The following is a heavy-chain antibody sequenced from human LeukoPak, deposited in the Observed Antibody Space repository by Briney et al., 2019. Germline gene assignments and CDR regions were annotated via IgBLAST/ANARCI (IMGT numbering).Heavy chain of an antibody. CDR1: GDSISSGDYY. Sequence: SETLSLTCTVSGDSISSGDYYWSWIRQPAGKGLEWIGRISSSGSTNYNPSLKSRVTISVDTSKNQFSLKLSSVTAADTAVYFCARFNSGSYQHYFDYWGQGTLVIVSS. D-gene: IGHD1-26*01. J-gene: IGHJ4*02. CDR2: ISSSGST. CDR3: ARFNSGSYQHYFDY. V-gene: IGHV4-61*02.